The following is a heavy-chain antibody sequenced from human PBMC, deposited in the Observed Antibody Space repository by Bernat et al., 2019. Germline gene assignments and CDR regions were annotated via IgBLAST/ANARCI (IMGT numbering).Heavy chain of an antibody. V-gene: IGHV3-33*01. J-gene: IGHJ6*02. CDR1: GFTFSSYG. CDR3: ARVARGDFWSGYGHYYYYYGMDV. Sequence: QVQLVESGGGVVQPGRSLRLSCAASGFTFSSYGMHWVRQAPGKGLEWVAVIWYDGSNKYYADSVKGRFTISRDNSKNTLYLQMNSLRAEDTAVYYCARVARGDFWSGYGHYYYYYGMDVWGQGTTVTVSS. CDR2: IWYDGSNK. D-gene: IGHD3-3*01.